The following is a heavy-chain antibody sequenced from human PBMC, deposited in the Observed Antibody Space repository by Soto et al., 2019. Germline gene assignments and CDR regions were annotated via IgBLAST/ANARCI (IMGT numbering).Heavy chain of an antibody. Sequence: VQLVESGGGLVQPGGSLRLSCAASGFTFSSYSMNWVRQAPGKGLEWVAFISYDGTNRCYPDSVKGRFTISRDNSKNTLYLQMNSLKTEDTAVYYCARESSSTVTTGGGGSAKDYWGQGTLVTVSS. CDR2: ISYDGTNR. V-gene: IGHV3-30*03. D-gene: IGHD4-17*01. CDR3: ARESSSTVTTGGGGSAKDY. CDR1: GFTFSSYS. J-gene: IGHJ4*02.